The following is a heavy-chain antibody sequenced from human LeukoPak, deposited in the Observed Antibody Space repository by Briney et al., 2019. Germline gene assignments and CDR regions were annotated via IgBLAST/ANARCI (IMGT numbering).Heavy chain of an antibody. D-gene: IGHD6-13*01. V-gene: IGHV3-30*02. CDR2: IRYDGSNK. CDR3: AKDVLSSWYFDY. CDR1: GFTFSSYW. J-gene: IGHJ4*02. Sequence: GGSLRLSCAASGFTFSSYWMSWVRQAPGKGLEWVAFIRYDGSNKYYADSVKGRFTISRDNSKNTLYLQMNSLRAEDTAVYYCAKDVLSSWYFDYWGQGTLVTVSS.